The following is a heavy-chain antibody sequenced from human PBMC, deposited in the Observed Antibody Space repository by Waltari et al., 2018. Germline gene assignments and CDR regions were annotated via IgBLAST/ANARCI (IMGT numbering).Heavy chain of an antibody. CDR2: ISASGGST. J-gene: IGHJ4*02. D-gene: IGHD3-3*01. CDR3: AKAHDFWSGYYFDF. Sequence: EVQLLESGGALVQPGGSMRLPCVASGFPFSNYALSWVRQAPGRGLEWVSGISASGGSTDYADSVKGRFTISRDNSKNTLYLQMNSLRADDTAVYYCAKAHDFWSGYYFDFWGQGTLVTVSS. CDR1: GFPFSNYA. V-gene: IGHV3-23*01.